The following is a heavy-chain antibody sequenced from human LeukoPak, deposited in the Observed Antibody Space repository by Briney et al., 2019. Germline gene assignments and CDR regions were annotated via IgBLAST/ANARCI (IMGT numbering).Heavy chain of an antibody. CDR2: IYHSGRT. V-gene: IGHV4-38-2*02. CDR3: ARQGSSITMIGVSHL. Sequence: NPSETLSLTCTVSGYSISSGYYWGWIRQPPGKGLEWIGSIYHSGRTYYNPSLKSRVTISVDTSKNQFSLKLSSVTAADTAVYYCARQGSSITMIGVSHLWGQGTLVTVSS. CDR1: GYSISSGYY. D-gene: IGHD3-22*01. J-gene: IGHJ4*02.